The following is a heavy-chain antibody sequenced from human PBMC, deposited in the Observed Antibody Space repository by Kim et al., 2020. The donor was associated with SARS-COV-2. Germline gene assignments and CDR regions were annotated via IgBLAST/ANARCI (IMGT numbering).Heavy chain of an antibody. CDR3: TTGYGSTRYG. CDR2: IKRNFEGGTT. CDR1: ESIFTNSW. J-gene: IGHJ4*02. V-gene: IGHV3-15*01. D-gene: IGHD6-13*01. Sequence: GGSLRLSCAAFESIFTNSWLNWVRQAPGKGLEWVGHIKRNFEGGTTDYAAPVKGRFTISRDDSEYTVYLQMNSLKIEDTAVYYCTTGYGSTRYGWGQGTLVTVSS.